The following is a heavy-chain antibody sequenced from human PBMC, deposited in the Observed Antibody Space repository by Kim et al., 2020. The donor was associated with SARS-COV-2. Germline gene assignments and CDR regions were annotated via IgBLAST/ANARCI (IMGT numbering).Heavy chain of an antibody. Sequence: YSPSCQGRVTISADKSISTAYLQWSSLKSSDTAMYYCARWSQYYYYGMDVWGQGTTVTVSS. CDR3: ARWSQYYYYGMDV. D-gene: IGHD3-3*01. V-gene: IGHV5-51*01. J-gene: IGHJ6*02.